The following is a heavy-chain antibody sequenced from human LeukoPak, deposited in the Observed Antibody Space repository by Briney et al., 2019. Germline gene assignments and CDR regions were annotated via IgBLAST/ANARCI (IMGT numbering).Heavy chain of an antibody. CDR2: FDPEDGET. CDR3: LLTFYDSSGYHDY. CDR1: GYTLTELS. J-gene: IGHJ4*02. Sequence: ALVTVSCKVSGYTLTELSMHWVRQAPGKGLVWMGGFDPEDGETIYAQKFQGRVTMTEDTSTDTAYMELSSLRSEDTAVYYCLLTFYDSSGYHDYWGQGTLVTVSS. D-gene: IGHD3-22*01. V-gene: IGHV1-24*01.